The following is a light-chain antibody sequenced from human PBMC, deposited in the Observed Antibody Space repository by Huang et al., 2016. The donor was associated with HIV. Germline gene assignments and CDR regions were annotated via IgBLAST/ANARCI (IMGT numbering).Light chain of an antibody. CDR3: QQYKSYPIT. CDR1: EDIRTS. CDR2: GAY. V-gene: IGKV1-16*02. Sequence: DIEMTQSPSSVSASVGDSVTITGRASEDIRTSLAWFQQKPGNAPKSLIYGAYTLQKGVPSKFSGSGSGTDFTLTISSLQPEDFAIYYCQQYKSYPITFGQGTRLEMK. J-gene: IGKJ5*01.